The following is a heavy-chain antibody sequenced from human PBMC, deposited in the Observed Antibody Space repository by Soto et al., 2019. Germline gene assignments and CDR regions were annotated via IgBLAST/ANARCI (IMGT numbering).Heavy chain of an antibody. Sequence: GESLKISCKGSGYRFTSYWISWVRQMPGKGLEWMGRIDPSDSYTNYSPSFQGHVTISADKSISTAYLQWSSLKASDTAMYYCARPSRGYSYGAYGMDVWGQGTTVTVSS. CDR1: GYRFTSYW. CDR2: IDPSDSYT. D-gene: IGHD5-18*01. V-gene: IGHV5-10-1*01. CDR3: ARPSRGYSYGAYGMDV. J-gene: IGHJ6*02.